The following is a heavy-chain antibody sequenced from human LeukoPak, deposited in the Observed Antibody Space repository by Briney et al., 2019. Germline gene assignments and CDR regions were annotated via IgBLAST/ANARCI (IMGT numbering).Heavy chain of an antibody. CDR3: ARDRMVRGVIIHFDY. V-gene: IGHV3-21*01. J-gene: IGHJ4*02. Sequence: GGSLRLSCAASGFTFSSYSMNWVRQAPGKGLEWVSSISSSSSYIYYADSVKGRFTISRDNAKNSLYLQMNSLRAEDTAVYYCARDRMVRGVIIHFDYWGQGALVTVSS. CDR1: GFTFSSYS. CDR2: ISSSSSYI. D-gene: IGHD3-10*01.